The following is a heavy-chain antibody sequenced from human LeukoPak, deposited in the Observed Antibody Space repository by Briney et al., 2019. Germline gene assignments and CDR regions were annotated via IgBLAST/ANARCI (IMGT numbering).Heavy chain of an antibody. CDR1: GFTFSDYY. CDR2: ISSSGSTI. D-gene: IGHD5-18*01. CDR3: AKAVDTATWYNWFDP. V-gene: IGHV3-11*01. J-gene: IGHJ5*02. Sequence: GGSLRLSCAASGFTFSDYYMSWIRQAPGKGLEWVSYISSSGSTIYYADSVKGRFTISRDNSKNTLYLQMNSLRAEDTAVYYCAKAVDTATWYNWFDPWGQGTLVTVSS.